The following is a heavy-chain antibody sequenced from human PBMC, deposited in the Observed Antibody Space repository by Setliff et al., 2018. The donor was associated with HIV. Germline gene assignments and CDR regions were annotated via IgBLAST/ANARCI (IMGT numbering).Heavy chain of an antibody. J-gene: IGHJ3*02. D-gene: IGHD2-2*01. CDR1: GGTFSTYT. V-gene: IGHV1-69*08. CDR3: ARSVWAVVVPTDPAVDAFAI. CDR2: IIPIFGTP. Sequence: ASVKVSCKPSGGTFSTYTIAWVRQAPGQGLEWMGRIIPIFGTPNYAQKFQGRVTITADKSTSTVYLDLRSLTSEDTAMYYCARSVWAVVVPTDPAVDAFAIWGQGTMVTVSS.